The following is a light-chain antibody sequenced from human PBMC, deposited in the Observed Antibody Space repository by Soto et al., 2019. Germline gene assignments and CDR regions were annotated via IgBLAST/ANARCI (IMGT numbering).Light chain of an antibody. CDR3: QQSYTTPLT. CDR1: QNINNY. Sequence: DIRMTHSPSSLSASVGDRVTITFRASQNINNYLNWYQHKPGQAPKVLIYDVFTLQSGVPSRFSGSGSGTFFTLTISSLQPEDFATYYCQQSYTTPLTFGGGTKVDIK. J-gene: IGKJ4*01. CDR2: DVF. V-gene: IGKV1-39*01.